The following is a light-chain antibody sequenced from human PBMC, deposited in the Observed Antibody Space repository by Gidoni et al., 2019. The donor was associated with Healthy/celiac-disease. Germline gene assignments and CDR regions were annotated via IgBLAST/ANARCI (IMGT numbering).Light chain of an antibody. Sequence: DIVMTQSPDSLAVSLGERATINCKSSQSVLYNSNNKNHLGWYQQKPGQPPKLLIYWASTRESGVPDRFSGSGSVTDFTLTISSLQAEDVAVYYCQQYYSTPPTFGQGTKVEIK. CDR1: QSVLYNSNNKNH. V-gene: IGKV4-1*01. CDR2: WAS. CDR3: QQYYSTPPT. J-gene: IGKJ1*01.